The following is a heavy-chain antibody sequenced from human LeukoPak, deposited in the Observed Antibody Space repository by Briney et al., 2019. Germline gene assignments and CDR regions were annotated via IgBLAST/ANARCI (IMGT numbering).Heavy chain of an antibody. J-gene: IGHJ6*03. V-gene: IGHV3-48*03. CDR1: GFTFSNE. Sequence: GGSLRLSCAASGFTFSNEMNWVRQAPGKGLEWVSYISSSGSTIYYADSVKGRFTISRDNSKNTLYLRMNSLRAEDTAVYYCAATTYYASGGLYYFYMDVWGKGTTVTISS. CDR3: AATTYYASGGLYYFYMDV. D-gene: IGHD3-10*01. CDR2: ISSSGSTI.